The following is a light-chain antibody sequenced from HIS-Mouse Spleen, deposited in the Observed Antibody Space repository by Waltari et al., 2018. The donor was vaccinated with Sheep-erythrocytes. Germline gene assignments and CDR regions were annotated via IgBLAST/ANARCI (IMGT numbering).Light chain of an antibody. CDR1: SSNIGSNT. V-gene: IGLV1-44*01. CDR3: AAWDDSLNGVV. J-gene: IGLJ2*01. Sequence: QSVLTQPPSASGTPGQRVTISCSGSSSNIGSNTVNWYQQLPGTAPKLPIYSNNPRPSGVPDRFSRSKSGTSASLAISGLQSEDEADYYCAAWDDSLNGVVFGGGTKLTVL. CDR2: SNN.